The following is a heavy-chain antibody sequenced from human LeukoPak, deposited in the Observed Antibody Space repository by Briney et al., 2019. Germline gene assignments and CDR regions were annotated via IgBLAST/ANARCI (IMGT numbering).Heavy chain of an antibody. CDR1: GFSFTDYW. V-gene: IGHV3-74*01. Sequence: GGSLRLSCAGSGFSFTDYWMHWVRQTPGKALVWISRLYSDGRSLTYADSVKGRFTISRDNAKNMLYLQMNSLRADDTGVYYCARGRGLGEFAVASFDSWGRGTLVTVSS. CDR2: LYSDGRSL. CDR3: ARGRGLGEFAVASFDS. J-gene: IGHJ4*02. D-gene: IGHD6-19*01.